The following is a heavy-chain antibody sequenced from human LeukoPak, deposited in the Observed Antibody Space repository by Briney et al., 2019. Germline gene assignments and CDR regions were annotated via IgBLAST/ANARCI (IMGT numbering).Heavy chain of an antibody. CDR1: GGSFSGYY. Sequence: SETLSLTCAVYGGSFSGYYWSWIRQPPGKGLEWIGYIYYSGSTNYNPSLKSRVTISVDTSKNQYSLKLSSVTAADTAVYYCARGIRFGELSHLDYWGQGTLVTVSS. CDR3: ARGIRFGELSHLDY. J-gene: IGHJ4*02. CDR2: IYYSGST. V-gene: IGHV4-59*01. D-gene: IGHD3-10*01.